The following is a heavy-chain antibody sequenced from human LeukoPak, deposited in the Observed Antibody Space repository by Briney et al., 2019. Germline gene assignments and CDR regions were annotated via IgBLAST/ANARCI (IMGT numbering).Heavy chain of an antibody. Sequence: GGSLRLSCAASGFTFSDHYMDWVRQAPGKGLEWVGRTRNKANSYTTEYAASVKGRFTISRDDSKNSLYLQMNSLKTEDTAVYYCVRDFDYWGQGTLVTVPS. CDR1: GFTFSDHY. V-gene: IGHV3-72*01. CDR2: TRNKANSYTT. J-gene: IGHJ4*02. CDR3: VRDFDY.